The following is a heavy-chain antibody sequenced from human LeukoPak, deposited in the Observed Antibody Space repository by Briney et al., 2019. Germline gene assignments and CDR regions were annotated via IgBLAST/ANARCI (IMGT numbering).Heavy chain of an antibody. V-gene: IGHV3-53*01. Sequence: GGSLRLSCAASGFTVSSNYMSWVRQAPGKGLEWVSVIYSGGSTYYADSVKGRFTISRDNSKNTLYLQMNSLRAEDTAVYYCARDRTRDYYYGMDVWGQGTTVTVSS. CDR1: GFTVSSNY. D-gene: IGHD1-14*01. CDR2: IYSGGST. CDR3: ARDRTRDYYYGMDV. J-gene: IGHJ6*02.